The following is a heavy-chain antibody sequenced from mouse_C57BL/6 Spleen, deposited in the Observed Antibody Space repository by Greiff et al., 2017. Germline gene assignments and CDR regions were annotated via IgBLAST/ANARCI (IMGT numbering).Heavy chain of an antibody. Sequence: QVQLQQSGPELVKPGASVKISCKASGYTFTDYYINWVKQRPGQGLAWIGWIFPGSGSTYYNEKFKGKATLTVDKSSSTAYMLLSSLTSEDSAVYYCARGGGYDGYYWFAYWGQGTLVTVAA. CDR1: GYTFTDYY. D-gene: IGHD2-3*01. CDR2: IFPGSGST. CDR3: ARGGGYDGYYWFAY. J-gene: IGHJ3*01. V-gene: IGHV1-75*01.